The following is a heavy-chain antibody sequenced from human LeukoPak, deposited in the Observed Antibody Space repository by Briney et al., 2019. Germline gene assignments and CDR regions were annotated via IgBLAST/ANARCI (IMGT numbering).Heavy chain of an antibody. V-gene: IGHV6-1*01. CDR3: ARASGSGSYSRELYAFDI. D-gene: IGHD3-10*01. CDR2: TYYRSKWYN. Sequence: SQTLSLTCAISGDSVSSNSAAWNWIRQSPSRGLEWLGRTYYRSKWYNDYAVSVKSRITINPDTSKNQFSLQLNSVTPEDTAVYYCARASGSGSYSRELYAFDIWGQGTMVAVSS. CDR1: GDSVSSNSAA. J-gene: IGHJ3*02.